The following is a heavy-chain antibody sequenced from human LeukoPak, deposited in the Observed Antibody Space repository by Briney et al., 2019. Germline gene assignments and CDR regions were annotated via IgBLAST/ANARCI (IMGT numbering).Heavy chain of an antibody. CDR3: ARGFPEIMYDAFDI. CDR1: GYSFTSYW. J-gene: IGHJ3*02. V-gene: IGHV5-51*01. CDR2: IYPGDSET. D-gene: IGHD2/OR15-2a*01. Sequence: GESLKISCKGSGYSFTSYWIGWVRQMPGKGLEWMGIIYPGDSETRYSPSFQGQVTISADRSLNTAFLQWSSLKASDTAMYYCARGFPEIMYDAFDIWGRGTLVTVSS.